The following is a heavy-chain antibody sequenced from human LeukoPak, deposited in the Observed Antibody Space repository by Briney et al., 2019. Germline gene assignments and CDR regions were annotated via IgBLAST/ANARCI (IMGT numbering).Heavy chain of an antibody. CDR3: AKGYCSSTSCYLHY. D-gene: IGHD2-2*01. Sequence: SETLSLTCTVTGGSISSHYWGWLRQPPGKGLEWIGNTWYFGSTSYNPSLSNRVTISEDTSKNQISLKLSSVTAADTAVYYCAKGYCSSTSCYLHYWGQGTLVTVSS. CDR2: TWYFGST. CDR1: GGSISSHY. J-gene: IGHJ4*02. V-gene: IGHV4-59*11.